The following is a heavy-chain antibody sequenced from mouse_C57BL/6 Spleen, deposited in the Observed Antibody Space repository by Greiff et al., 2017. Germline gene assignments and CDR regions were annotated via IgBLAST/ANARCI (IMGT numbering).Heavy chain of an antibody. V-gene: IGHV1-82*01. CDR1: GYAFSSSW. CDR3: ARGGRDYAMDY. Sequence: QVQLQQSGPELVKPGASVKISCKASGYAFSSSWMNWVKQRPGKGLEWIGRIYPGDGDTNYNGKCKGKATLTADKSSSTAYMQLSSLTSEDSAVYFCARGGRDYAMDYWGQGTSVTVSS. J-gene: IGHJ4*01. CDR2: IYPGDGDT.